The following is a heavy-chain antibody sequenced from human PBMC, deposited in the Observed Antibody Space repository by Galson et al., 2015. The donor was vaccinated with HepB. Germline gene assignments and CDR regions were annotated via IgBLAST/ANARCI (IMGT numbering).Heavy chain of an antibody. CDR1: GYTFTGYY. D-gene: IGHD2-21*02. V-gene: IGHV1-2*04. J-gene: IGHJ6*02. CDR3: ARDHAVTESGMDV. Sequence: SVKVSCKASGYTFTGYYMHWVRQAPGQGLEWMGWINPNSGGTNYAQKFQGWVTMTRDTSISTAYMELSRLRSDDTAVYYCARDHAVTESGMDVWGQGTTVTVSS. CDR2: INPNSGGT.